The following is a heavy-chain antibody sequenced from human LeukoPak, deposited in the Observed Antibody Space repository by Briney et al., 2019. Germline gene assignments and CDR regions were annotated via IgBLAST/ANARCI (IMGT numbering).Heavy chain of an antibody. J-gene: IGHJ4*02. V-gene: IGHV1-2*02. CDR1: GYTFNGYY. CDR3: ARGGVGSYSGYYFDY. CDR2: INPNSGGI. D-gene: IGHD5-12*01. Sequence: ASVKVSCKASGYTFNGYYMHWVRQAPGQGLEWMGWINPNSGGINYAQDFQGRVTLTRDTSISTAYMELSRLRSDDTAVYYCARGGVGSYSGYYFDYWGQGTLVTVSS.